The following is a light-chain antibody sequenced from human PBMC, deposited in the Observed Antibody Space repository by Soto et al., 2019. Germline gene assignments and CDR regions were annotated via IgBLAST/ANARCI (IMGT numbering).Light chain of an antibody. CDR3: QHYKTWPPYT. V-gene: IGKV3-15*01. J-gene: IGKJ2*01. CDR1: QSINNN. Sequence: EIVMTQSPATLSVSPGERATLSCRASQSINNNLAWYQQKPGQAPSLLIYGASSRATGVPARFSDSGSGTEFTLTISSLQSDDFAVYYCQHYKTWPPYTFGQGTKLEIK. CDR2: GAS.